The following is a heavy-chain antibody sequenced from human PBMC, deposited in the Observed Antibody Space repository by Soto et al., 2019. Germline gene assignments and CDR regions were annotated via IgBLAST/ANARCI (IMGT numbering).Heavy chain of an antibody. D-gene: IGHD2-21*02. CDR1: GGSISSGGYS. CDR2: IYHSGST. CDR3: ARLALYCGGDCYPDY. Sequence: PSETLSLTCAVSGGSISSGGYSWSWIRQPPGKGLEWIGYIYHSGSTYYNPSLKSRVTISVDRSKNQFSLKLGSVTAADTAVYYCARLALYCGGDCYPDYWGQGTLVTVSS. V-gene: IGHV4-30-2*01. J-gene: IGHJ4*02.